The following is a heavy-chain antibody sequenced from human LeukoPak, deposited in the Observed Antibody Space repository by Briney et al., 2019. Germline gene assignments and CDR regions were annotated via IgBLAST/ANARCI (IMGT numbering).Heavy chain of an antibody. V-gene: IGHV4-30-4*01. CDR3: ARSPDWNWVFDY. D-gene: IGHD1-7*01. CDR1: GGSISSGDYY. CDR2: IYYSGST. Sequence: SQTLSLTCTVSGGSISSGDYYWSWIRQPPGTGLEWIGYIYYSGSTYYNPSLKSRVTISVDTSKNQFSLKLSSVTAADTAVYYCARSPDWNWVFDYWGQGTLVTVSS. J-gene: IGHJ4*02.